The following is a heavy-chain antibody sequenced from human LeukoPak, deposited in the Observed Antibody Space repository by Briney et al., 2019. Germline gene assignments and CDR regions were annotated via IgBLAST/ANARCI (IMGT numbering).Heavy chain of an antibody. CDR2: INHSGST. D-gene: IGHD1-26*01. Sequence: PSETLSLTRAVYGGSFSGYYWSWIRQSPGKGLEWIGEINHSGSTNYNPSLKSRVTISVDTSKNQFSLKLSSVTAADTAVYYCARGRLRATTGFYYFDYWGQGTLVTVSS. V-gene: IGHV4-34*01. CDR1: GGSFSGYY. J-gene: IGHJ4*02. CDR3: ARGRLRATTGFYYFDY.